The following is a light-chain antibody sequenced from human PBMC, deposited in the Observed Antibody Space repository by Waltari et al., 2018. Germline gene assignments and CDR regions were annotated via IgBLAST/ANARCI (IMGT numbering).Light chain of an antibody. CDR1: QSVLYNSNYKNY. Sequence: DIVMTQSPDPLAVSLGERATINCKSSQSVLYNSNYKNYLALYQKKPVQPPKLLIYWASTRESGVPDRFSGSGSGTDFTLTISSLQAEDVAIYYCHQYYSAPRTFGQGTKVEIK. CDR2: WAS. V-gene: IGKV4-1*01. J-gene: IGKJ1*01. CDR3: HQYYSAPRT.